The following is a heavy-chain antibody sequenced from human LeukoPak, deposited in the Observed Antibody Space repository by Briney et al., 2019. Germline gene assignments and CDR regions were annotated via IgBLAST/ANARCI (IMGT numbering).Heavy chain of an antibody. J-gene: IGHJ4*02. CDR3: AKQLGYCSDGSCYFPY. V-gene: IGHV3-23*01. CDR2: ISNNGGYT. Sequence: GGSLRLSCAASGFTFSSSAMSWVRQAPGKGLEWVSAISNNGGYTYYADSVQGRFTISRDNSRSTLCLQMNSLRAEDTAVYYCAKQLGYCSDGSCYFPYWGQGTLVTVSS. D-gene: IGHD2-15*01. CDR1: GFTFSSSA.